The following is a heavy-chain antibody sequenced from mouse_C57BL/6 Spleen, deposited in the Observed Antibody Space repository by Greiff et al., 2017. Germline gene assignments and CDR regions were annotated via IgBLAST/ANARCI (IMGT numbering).Heavy chain of an antibody. CDR1: GYTFTSYW. J-gene: IGHJ1*03. CDR3: ARGGYYGSREDWYFDV. Sequence: QVQLQQPGAELVKPGASVKLSCKASGYTFTSYWMHWVKQRPGQGLEWIGMIHPNSGSTNYNEKFKSKATLTVDKSSSTAYMQLSSLTSEDAAVYYCARGGYYGSREDWYFDVWGTGTTVTVSS. V-gene: IGHV1-64*01. CDR2: IHPNSGST. D-gene: IGHD1-1*01.